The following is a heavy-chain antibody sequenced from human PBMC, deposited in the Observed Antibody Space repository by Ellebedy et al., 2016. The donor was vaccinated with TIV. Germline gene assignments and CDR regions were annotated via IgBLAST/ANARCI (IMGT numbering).Heavy chain of an antibody. CDR3: AAVGYCSSTSCYLDAFDI. CDR2: INPNSGGT. J-gene: IGHJ3*02. Sequence: ASVKVSCXASGYTFTGYYMHWVRQAPGPGLEWMGWINPNSGGTNYAQKFQGWVTMTRDTSISTAYMELSSLRSEDTAVYYCAAVGYCSSTSCYLDAFDIWGQGTMVTVSS. V-gene: IGHV1-2*04. CDR1: GYTFTGYY. D-gene: IGHD2-2*01.